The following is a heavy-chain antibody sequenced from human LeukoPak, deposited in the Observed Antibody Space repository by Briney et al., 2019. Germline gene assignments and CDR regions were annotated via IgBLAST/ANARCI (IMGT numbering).Heavy chain of an antibody. CDR1: GYTFTGHY. D-gene: IGHD5-12*01. CDR2: INPNSGGT. J-gene: IGHJ3*02. Sequence: GASVKVSCKASGYTFTGHYMHWVRQAPGQGLEWMGWINPNSGGTNYAQKFQGRVTMTRDTSISTAYTELSRLRSDDTAVYYCARALVVAAAFDIWGQGTMVTVSS. CDR3: ARALVVAAAFDI. V-gene: IGHV1-2*02.